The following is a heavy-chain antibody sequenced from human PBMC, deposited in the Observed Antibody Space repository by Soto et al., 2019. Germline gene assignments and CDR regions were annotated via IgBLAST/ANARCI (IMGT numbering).Heavy chain of an antibody. D-gene: IGHD3-9*01. CDR3: ARASFLTGVDDSFDY. J-gene: IGHJ4*02. V-gene: IGHV4-31*11. CDR1: GGSVSSGGYY. CDR2: IYYSGST. Sequence: SETLSLTCAVSGGSVSSGGYYWSWIRQHPGKGLEWIGYIYYSGSTYYNPSLKSRVTISVDTSKNQFSLKLSSVTAADTAVYYCARASFLTGVDDSFDYWGQGTLVTVSS.